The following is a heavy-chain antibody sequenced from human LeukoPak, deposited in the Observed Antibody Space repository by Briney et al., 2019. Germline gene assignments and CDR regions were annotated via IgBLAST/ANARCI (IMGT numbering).Heavy chain of an antibody. V-gene: IGHV3-48*02. J-gene: IGHJ5*02. CDR1: GFTFSSYS. Sequence: GGSLRLSCAASGFTFSSYSMNWARQAPGKGLGWVSYISSSSSTIYYADSVKGRFTISRDNAKNSLYLQMNSLRDEDTAVYYCARDPDSSGWYHWFDPWGQGTLVTVSS. D-gene: IGHD6-19*01. CDR3: ARDPDSSGWYHWFDP. CDR2: ISSSSSTI.